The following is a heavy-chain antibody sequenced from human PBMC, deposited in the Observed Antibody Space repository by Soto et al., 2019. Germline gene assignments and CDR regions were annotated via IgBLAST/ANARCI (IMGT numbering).Heavy chain of an antibody. CDR3: VKGRLAFDI. Sequence: GGSLRLSCSASGFTFSSYAMHWVRQAPGKGLEYVSAIISNGGSTYYSDSVKGRFTISRDNAKTTLDLQMSRLRAEDTAVYYCVKGRLAFDIWGQGTMVTVSS. J-gene: IGHJ3*02. CDR1: GFTFSSYA. V-gene: IGHV3-64D*09. CDR2: IISNGGST.